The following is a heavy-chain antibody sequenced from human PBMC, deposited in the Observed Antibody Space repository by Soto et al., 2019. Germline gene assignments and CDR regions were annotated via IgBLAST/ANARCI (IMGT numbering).Heavy chain of an antibody. CDR3: ARAGSSSWSGYYYYGMDV. CDR1: GYTFTSYY. Sequence: ASVKVFCKASGYTFTSYYMHWVRQAPGQGLEWMGIINPSGGSTSYAQKFQGRVTMTRDTSTSTVYMELSSLRSEDTAVYYCARAGSSSWSGYYYYGMDVWGQGTTVTVSS. V-gene: IGHV1-46*01. J-gene: IGHJ6*02. D-gene: IGHD6-13*01. CDR2: INPSGGST.